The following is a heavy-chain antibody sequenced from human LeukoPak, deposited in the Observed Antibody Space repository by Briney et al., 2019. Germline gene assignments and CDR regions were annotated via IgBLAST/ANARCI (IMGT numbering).Heavy chain of an antibody. CDR2: ISDSGGST. D-gene: IGHD3-16*01. CDR1: GFSFSSYA. V-gene: IGHV3-23*01. CDR3: AKGKINHDGAFDA. Sequence: GGSLRLSCAAPGFSFSSYAMSWVRQAPGKGLEWVSGISDSGGSTYYADSVKGRFTISRDNSKKQLFLQVDSLRVEDTAVYYCAKGKINHDGAFDAWGQGTRVTVSS. J-gene: IGHJ3*01.